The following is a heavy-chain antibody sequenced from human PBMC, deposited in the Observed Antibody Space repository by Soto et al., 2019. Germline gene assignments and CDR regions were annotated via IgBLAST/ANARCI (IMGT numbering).Heavy chain of an antibody. CDR3: ARGRPAGHYYYYGMDV. CDR2: IYYTGST. V-gene: IGHV4-30-4*01. CDR1: GGSISSGDYF. D-gene: IGHD2-2*01. Sequence: SETLSLTCTVSGGSISSGDYFWSWIRQPPGKGLEWIGYIYYTGSTYYNPALKSRVTISVDTSKNQFSLKLSSVTAADTAVYYCARGRPAGHYYYYGMDVWGQGTTVTVSS. J-gene: IGHJ6*02.